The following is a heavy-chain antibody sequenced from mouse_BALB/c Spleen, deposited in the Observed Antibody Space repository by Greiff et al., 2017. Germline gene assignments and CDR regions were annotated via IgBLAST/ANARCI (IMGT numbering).Heavy chain of an antibody. CDR1: GFTFSSYA. J-gene: IGHJ4*01. CDR3: TRDGYYAMDY. Sequence: EVKVVESGGGLVKPGGSLKLSCAASGFTFSSYAMSWVRQTPEKRLEWVASISSGGSTYYPDSVKGRFTISRDNARNTLYLQMSSLKSEDTAMYYCTRDGYYAMDYWGQGTSVTVSS. CDR2: ISSGGST. V-gene: IGHV5-6-5*01.